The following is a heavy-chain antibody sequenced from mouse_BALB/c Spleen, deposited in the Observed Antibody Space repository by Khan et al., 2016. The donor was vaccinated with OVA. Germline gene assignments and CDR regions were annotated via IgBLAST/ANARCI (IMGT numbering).Heavy chain of an antibody. CDR3: ARAFYYGAWFAY. V-gene: IGHV2-9*02. J-gene: IGHJ3*01. D-gene: IGHD1-1*01. Sequence: QVQLKQSGPDLVAPSQTLSITCTVSGFSLTNYGVHWVRQPPGKGLEWLGVIWAGGSTNHNSALMSRLSISKDDSKSQVFLTMNSLQTYDTAIYYWARAFYYGAWFAYWGQGTLVTVSA. CDR1: GFSLTNYG. CDR2: IWAGGST.